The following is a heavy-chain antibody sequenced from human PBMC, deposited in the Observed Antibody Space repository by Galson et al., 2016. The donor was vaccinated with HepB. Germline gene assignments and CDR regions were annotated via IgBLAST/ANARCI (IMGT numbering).Heavy chain of an antibody. J-gene: IGHJ3*02. V-gene: IGHV1-69*13. CDR1: GDTFSNFG. CDR3: ARNYYDSSGYLDAFDI. D-gene: IGHD3-22*01. Sequence: SVKVSCKASGDTFSNFGISWVRQAPGQGLEWMGGIIPKSGRVKYAQKVQGRVTITADESTSTAYMQLSSLRSEDTAVYYCARNYYDSSGYLDAFDIWGQGTMGTVSS. CDR2: IIPKSGRV.